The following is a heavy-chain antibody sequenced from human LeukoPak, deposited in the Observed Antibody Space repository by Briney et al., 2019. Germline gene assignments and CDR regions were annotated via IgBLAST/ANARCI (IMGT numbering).Heavy chain of an antibody. V-gene: IGHV7-4-1*02. J-gene: IGHJ5*02. D-gene: IGHD3-3*01. CDR2: INTNTGNP. CDR1: GYTFTSYA. Sequence: ASAKVSCKASGYTFTSYAMNWVRQAPGQGLEWMGWINTNTGNPTYAQGFTGRFVFSLDTSVSTAYLQISSLKAEDTAVYYCARDWGLYDFWSGYPYNWFDPWGQGTLVTVSS. CDR3: ARDWGLYDFWSGYPYNWFDP.